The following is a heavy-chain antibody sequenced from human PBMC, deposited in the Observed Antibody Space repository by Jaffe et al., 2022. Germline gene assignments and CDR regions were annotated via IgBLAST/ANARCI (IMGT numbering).Heavy chain of an antibody. CDR3: ARGRHIEATFSKYFYFDF. J-gene: IGHJ4*02. CDR1: GATFSIYS. D-gene: IGHD3-3*02. Sequence: QVQLQQWGAGLLKPSETLSLTCAVYGATFSIYSWSWIRQPPGKGLEWIGEINHSGRTNYNPSLKSRLTISIDTSKNQFSLNLRSVTAADTAVYFCARGRHIEATFSKYFYFDFWGQGTLVAVSS. V-gene: IGHV4-34*01. CDR2: INHSGRT.